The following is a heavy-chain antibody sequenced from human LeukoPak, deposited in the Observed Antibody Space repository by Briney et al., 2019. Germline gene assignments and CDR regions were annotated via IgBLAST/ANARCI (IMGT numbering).Heavy chain of an antibody. V-gene: IGHV1-18*01. J-gene: IGHJ3*02. CDR2: ISGYNTNA. CDR3: ARTGDPAYDAFDI. CDR1: GYTFTRYG. D-gene: IGHD7-27*01. Sequence: ASVKVSCKASGYTFTRYGVAWVREAPGQGPEWMGWISGYNTNAHYAQSVQGRVTLTTDTSTSTAYMELRSLRSDDTAVYYCARTGDPAYDAFDIWGQGTLVTVSS.